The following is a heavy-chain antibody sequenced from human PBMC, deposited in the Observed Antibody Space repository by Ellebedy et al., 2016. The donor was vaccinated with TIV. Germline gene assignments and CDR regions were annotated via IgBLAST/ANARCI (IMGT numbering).Heavy chain of an antibody. CDR1: GLIPNIYG. CDR3: ARDPSSINTRTWA. CDR2: ISFDGSGK. Sequence: GGSLRLSXTASGLIPNIYGMHWVRQAPGKGLEWVALISFDGSGKYYADSVKGRFTISRDNSKNTLYLQMHSLRTEDTAVYYCARDPSSINTRTWAWGQGTLVTVSS. J-gene: IGHJ4*02. V-gene: IGHV3-30*03. D-gene: IGHD5-24*01.